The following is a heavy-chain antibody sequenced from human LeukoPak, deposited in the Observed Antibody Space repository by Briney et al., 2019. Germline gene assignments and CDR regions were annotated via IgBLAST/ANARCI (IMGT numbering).Heavy chain of an antibody. CDR1: GGSISSSSYY. Sequence: PSETLSLTCTVSGGSISSSSYYWAWIRQPPGKGLEWIGSFYYSGNTYYNPSLKSRVTISVDTSKNQFSLKLSSVTAADTAVYYCARKKSLGTGFDYWGQGTLVTVSS. V-gene: IGHV4-39*01. CDR3: ARKKSLGTGFDY. CDR2: FYYSGNT. J-gene: IGHJ4*02. D-gene: IGHD1-1*01.